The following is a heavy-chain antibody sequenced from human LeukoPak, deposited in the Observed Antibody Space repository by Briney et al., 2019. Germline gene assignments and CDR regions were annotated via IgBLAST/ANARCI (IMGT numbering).Heavy chain of an antibody. CDR2: IYYSGST. Sequence: SETLSLTCTVSGGSISSSSYYWGWIRQPPGKELEWIGSIYYSGSTYYNPSLKSRVTISVDTSKNQFSLKLSSVTAADTAVYYCARQRWEPRAYWFDPWGQGTLVTVSS. D-gene: IGHD1-26*01. CDR1: GGSISSSSYY. V-gene: IGHV4-39*01. CDR3: ARQRWEPRAYWFDP. J-gene: IGHJ5*02.